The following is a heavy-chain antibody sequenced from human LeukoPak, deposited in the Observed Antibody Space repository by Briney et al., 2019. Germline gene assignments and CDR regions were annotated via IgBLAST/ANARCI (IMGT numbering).Heavy chain of an antibody. J-gene: IGHJ4*02. CDR1: GYTFNTYW. CDR3: ARLGEPEVYFDY. Sequence: GESLRISCKGSGYTFNTYWISWVRQMPGKGLEWMGTIDPSDSYTNYSPSFQGHVTISADKSISTAYLQWSSLKASDTAMYYCARLGEPEVYFDYWGQGTLVTVSS. CDR2: IDPSDSYT. D-gene: IGHD3-16*01. V-gene: IGHV5-10-1*01.